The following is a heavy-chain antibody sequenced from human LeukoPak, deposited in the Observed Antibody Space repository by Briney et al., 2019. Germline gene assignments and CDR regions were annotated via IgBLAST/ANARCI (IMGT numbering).Heavy chain of an antibody. Sequence: GGSLRLSCAAYAFTFSSYNMKWVRQAPGKGREWVSSVGGSGRYIFYAHSVKGRFTTARDNSKNTLYLQMNSLRAEDTAVYYCAKATYYYDSSGYDSWGQGDPVTVSS. CDR2: VGGSGRYI. CDR3: AKATYYYDSSGYDS. J-gene: IGHJ4*02. V-gene: IGHV3-21*01. D-gene: IGHD3-22*01. CDR1: AFTFSSYN.